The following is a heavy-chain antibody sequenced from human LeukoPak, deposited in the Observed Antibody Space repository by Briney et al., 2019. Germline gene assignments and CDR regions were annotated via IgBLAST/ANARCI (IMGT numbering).Heavy chain of an antibody. CDR2: IYHSGNT. D-gene: IGHD2-2*02. CDR3: ARTGMIRCSSTSCYTGLYWYAFDI. V-gene: IGHV4-30-2*02. CDR1: GDSISSGAYY. Sequence: SETLSLTCTVSGDSISSGAYYWSWIRQPPGKGLEWIGYIYHSGNTYYNPPLKSRVTISVDTSKNQFSLKLSSVTAADTAVYYCARTGMIRCSSTSCYTGLYWYAFDIWGQGTMVTVSS. J-gene: IGHJ3*02.